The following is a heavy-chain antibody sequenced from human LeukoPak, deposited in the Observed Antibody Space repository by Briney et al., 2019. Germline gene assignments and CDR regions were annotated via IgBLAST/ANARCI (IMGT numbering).Heavy chain of an antibody. D-gene: IGHD3-10*01. CDR3: AREPIWFGELFGWFDP. V-gene: IGHV4-30-4*01. CDR1: GGSISSGDYY. CDR2: IYYSGST. J-gene: IGHJ5*02. Sequence: SETLSLTCTVSGGSISSGDYYWSWIRQPPGKGLEWIGYIYYSGSTYYNPSLKSRVTISVDTSKNQFSLKLSSVTAADTAVYYCAREPIWFGELFGWFDPWGQGTLVTVSS.